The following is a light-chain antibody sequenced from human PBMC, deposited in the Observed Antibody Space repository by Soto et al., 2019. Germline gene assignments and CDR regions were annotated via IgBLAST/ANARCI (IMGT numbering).Light chain of an antibody. CDR3: QQYGSSGT. V-gene: IGKV3-15*01. CDR1: QSVRSN. CDR2: GAF. Sequence: EVVLAQSPVTLSVSPGERATLSCRASQSVRSNLAWYQQKPGQAPSLLIYGAFTRATGIPTRLSGTGSGTEFTLTIRSLQSEDFAVYYCQQYGSSGTFGQGTKVDIK. J-gene: IGKJ1*01.